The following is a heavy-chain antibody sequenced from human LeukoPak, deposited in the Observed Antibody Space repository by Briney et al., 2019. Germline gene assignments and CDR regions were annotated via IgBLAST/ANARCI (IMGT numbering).Heavy chain of an antibody. D-gene: IGHD1-26*01. Sequence: GGSLRLSCAATGFTFNTFAMHWVRQAPDKGLEWLGLISYDGDKQIYPASVKGRFSFSRDNSNNTLYLQMNNLRPEDTALYYCARESHEGATRAYNWFDPWGQGTLVSVSS. J-gene: IGHJ5*02. CDR3: ARESHEGATRAYNWFDP. CDR2: ISYDGDKQ. CDR1: GFTFNTFA. V-gene: IGHV3-30-3*01.